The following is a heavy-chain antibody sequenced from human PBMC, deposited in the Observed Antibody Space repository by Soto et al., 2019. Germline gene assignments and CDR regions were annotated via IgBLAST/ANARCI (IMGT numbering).Heavy chain of an antibody. Sequence: EGQRLQSGGGLVQPGESLRVSCAASGFTFSSSGMSWVRQAPGKGLEWVSSISVRGDYRYYADSVKGRFTISRDNSKNTLYLQMNSLTAEDTAVYYCANHGGFDFWGQGTMVAVSS. J-gene: IGHJ3*01. V-gene: IGHV3-23*01. CDR3: ANHGGFDF. D-gene: IGHD4-17*01. CDR2: ISVRGDYR. CDR1: GFTFSSSG.